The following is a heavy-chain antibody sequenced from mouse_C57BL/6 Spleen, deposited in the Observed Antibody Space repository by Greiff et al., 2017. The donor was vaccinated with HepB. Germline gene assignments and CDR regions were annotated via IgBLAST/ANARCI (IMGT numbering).Heavy chain of an antibody. D-gene: IGHD2-5*01. CDR3: ARDYSNYGGDIDC. V-gene: IGHV1-80*01. CDR2: IYPGDGDT. CDR1: GYAFSSYW. Sequence: QVQLQQSGAELVKPGASVKISCKASGYAFSSYWMNWVKQRPGKGLEWIGQIYPGDGDTNYNGKFKGKATLTADKSSSTVYMQLSSLTSEDSAVYFCARDYSNYGGDIDCWGKGTSVTVSS. J-gene: IGHJ4*01.